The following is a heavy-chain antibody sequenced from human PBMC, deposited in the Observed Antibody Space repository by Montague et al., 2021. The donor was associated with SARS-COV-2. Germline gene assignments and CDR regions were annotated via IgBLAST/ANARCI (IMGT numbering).Heavy chain of an antibody. J-gene: IGHJ6*02. V-gene: IGHV3-21*01. CDR1: GFTFSSYS. Sequence: SLRLSCAASGFTFSSYSMNWVRQAPVKGLEWVSSISSSSSYIYYADSVKGRFTISRDNAKNSLYLQMNSLRAEDTAVYYCARDLKGPDGSGRYYYYGMDVWG. D-gene: IGHD3-10*01. CDR2: ISSSSSYI. CDR3: ARDLKGPDGSGRYYYYGMDV.